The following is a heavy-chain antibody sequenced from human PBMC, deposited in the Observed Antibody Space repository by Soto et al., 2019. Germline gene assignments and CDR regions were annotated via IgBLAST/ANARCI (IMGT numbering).Heavy chain of an antibody. V-gene: IGHV3-9*01. J-gene: IGHJ6*03. CDR1: GFTLDDYA. CDR2: ISRDSAET. Sequence: EVQLVESGGGLVQPGWSLRLSCAASGFTLDDYAMHWVRQAPGKGLEWVAGISRDSAETGYADSVKGRFAISRDNAKNSLYLQMNSLSGDDTALYYCARLGCSRETCHLYDYMDVWGKGTTVTLSS. CDR3: ARLGCSRETCHLYDYMDV. D-gene: IGHD2-2*01.